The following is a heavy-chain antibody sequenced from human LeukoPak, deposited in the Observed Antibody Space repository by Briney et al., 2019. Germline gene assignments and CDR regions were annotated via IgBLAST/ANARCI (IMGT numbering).Heavy chain of an antibody. Sequence: GGSLRLSCAASGFTFSSYGMPWVRQAPGKGLEWVAFIRYDGSNKYYADSVKGRFTISRDNSKNTLYLQMNSLRAEDTAVYYCARENGAAEYYFDYWGQGTLVTVSS. D-gene: IGHD1-1*01. J-gene: IGHJ4*02. V-gene: IGHV3-30*02. CDR2: IRYDGSNK. CDR1: GFTFSSYG. CDR3: ARENGAAEYYFDY.